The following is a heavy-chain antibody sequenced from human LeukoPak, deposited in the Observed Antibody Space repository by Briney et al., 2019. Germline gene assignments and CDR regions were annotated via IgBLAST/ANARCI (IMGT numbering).Heavy chain of an antibody. Sequence: PGRSLRLSCAASGFTFSSYAMHWVRQAPGKGLEWVAVISYDGSNKYYADSVKGRFTISRDNSKNTLYLQMNSLRAEDTAVYYCAREGYYGVDYWGQGTLVTVSS. CDR1: GFTFSSYA. V-gene: IGHV3-30-3*01. CDR3: AREGYYGVDY. D-gene: IGHD4-17*01. CDR2: ISYDGSNK. J-gene: IGHJ4*02.